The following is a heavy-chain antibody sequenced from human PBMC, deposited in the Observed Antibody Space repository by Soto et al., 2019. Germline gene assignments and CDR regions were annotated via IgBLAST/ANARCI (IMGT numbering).Heavy chain of an antibody. V-gene: IGHV4-59*01. CDR1: GGSMSNYH. Sequence: QLHLQESGPGLVKPSETLSLTCSVSGGSMSNYHWSWVRQSPGKGLEWIGSIHSTGSTNYHPSLQSRVTISLDTSKTQFSLKLNSVTAADTAVYYCARAKLCNTLSCPHSFDTWGQGTLVSVSS. D-gene: IGHD2-15*01. CDR3: ARAKLCNTLSCPHSFDT. CDR2: IHSTGST. J-gene: IGHJ4*02.